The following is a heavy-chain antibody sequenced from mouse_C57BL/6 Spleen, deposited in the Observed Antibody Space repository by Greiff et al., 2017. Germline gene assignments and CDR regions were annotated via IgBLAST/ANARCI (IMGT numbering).Heavy chain of an antibody. Sequence: EVKLQESGPELVKPGASVKISCKASGYSFTGYYMNWVKQSPEKSLEWIGEINPSTGGTTYNQKFKAKATLTVDKSSSTAYMQLKSLTSEDSAVYYCARNYARDYWGQGTSVTVSS. CDR2: INPSTGGT. CDR1: GYSFTGYY. J-gene: IGHJ4*01. V-gene: IGHV1-42*01. CDR3: ARNYARDY.